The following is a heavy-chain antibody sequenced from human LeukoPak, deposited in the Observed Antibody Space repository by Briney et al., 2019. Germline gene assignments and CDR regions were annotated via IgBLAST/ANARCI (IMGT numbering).Heavy chain of an antibody. CDR2: IYYSGST. Sequence: SETLSLTCTVSGGSISSYYWSWIRQPPGKGLEWMGYIYYSGSTNYNPSLKSRITISVDTSKNQFSLKLSSVTAADTAVYYCARVSRGTLVFDYWGQGTLVTVSS. V-gene: IGHV4-59*12. CDR1: GGSISSYY. J-gene: IGHJ4*02. D-gene: IGHD3-16*01. CDR3: ARVSRGTLVFDY.